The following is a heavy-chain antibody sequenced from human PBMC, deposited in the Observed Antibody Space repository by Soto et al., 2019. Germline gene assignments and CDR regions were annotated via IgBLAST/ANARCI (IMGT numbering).Heavy chain of an antibody. CDR3: AREPCIAVAGTYYYYYYGMYV. CDR2: INPNSGGT. J-gene: IGHJ6*02. CDR1: GYTFTGYY. Sequence: ASVKVSCKASGYTFTGYYMHWVRQAPGQGLEWMGWINPNSGGTNYAQKFQGRVTMTRDTSISTAYMELSRLRSDDTAVYYCAREPCIAVAGTYYYYYYGMYVWGQGTTVTVS. D-gene: IGHD6-19*01. V-gene: IGHV1-2*02.